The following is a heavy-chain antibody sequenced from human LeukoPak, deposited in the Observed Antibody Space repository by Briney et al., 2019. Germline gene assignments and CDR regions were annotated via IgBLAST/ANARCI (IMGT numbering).Heavy chain of an antibody. CDR2: IRYDGSNK. Sequence: QPGGPLRLSCAASGFTFSSYGMHWVRQAPGKGLEWVAFIRYDGSNKYYADSVKGRFTISRDNSKNTLYLQMNSLRAEDTAVYYCAKVPPTPVDYWGRGTLVTVSS. D-gene: IGHD4-17*01. V-gene: IGHV3-30*02. CDR3: AKVPPTPVDY. J-gene: IGHJ4*02. CDR1: GFTFSSYG.